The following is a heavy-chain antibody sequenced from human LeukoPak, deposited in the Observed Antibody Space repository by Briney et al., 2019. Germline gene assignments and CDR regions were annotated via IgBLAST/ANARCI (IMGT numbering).Heavy chain of an antibody. V-gene: IGHV1-2*02. Sequence: ASLKVSCKASGYTFNEYYIHWVRQATGQGLDWRGWVKPNSGDANYAQKLQGRVTMTRDTSISTAYMELSRVGSDDTGVYYCARERSGYNSGRNWFDPWGQGTLVTVSS. CDR1: GYTFNEYY. J-gene: IGHJ5*02. D-gene: IGHD6-19*01. CDR3: ARERSGYNSGRNWFDP. CDR2: VKPNSGDA.